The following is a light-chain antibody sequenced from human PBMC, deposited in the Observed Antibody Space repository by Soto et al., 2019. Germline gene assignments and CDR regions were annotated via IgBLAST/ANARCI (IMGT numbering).Light chain of an antibody. CDR2: EVA. Sequence: QSALTQPASVSGSPGQSITISCSGTNSDVGAFNYVSWYQQHPGKVPRLLIYEVANRPSGVSHRFSGSKSGNTASLTISAVHAEDEADYYCSSFTNSFSLVFGGGTKLTVL. CDR1: NSDVGAFNY. J-gene: IGLJ3*02. CDR3: SSFTNSFSLV. V-gene: IGLV2-14*01.